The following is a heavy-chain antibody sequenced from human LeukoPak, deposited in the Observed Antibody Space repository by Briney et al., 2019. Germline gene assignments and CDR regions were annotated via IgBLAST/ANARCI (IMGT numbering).Heavy chain of an antibody. J-gene: IGHJ4*02. V-gene: IGHV3-23*01. D-gene: IGHD3-10*01. Sequence: GGSLRLSCAASGFTISTHCRSWVRQAPGKGLEWVSSISGGTAYYADSVKGRFTISRDNSKNTVSLQMNSLRAEDTAVYYCAKSVYYSGNYWGRGTLVTVSS. CDR2: ISGGTA. CDR3: AKSVYYSGNY. CDR1: GFTISTHC.